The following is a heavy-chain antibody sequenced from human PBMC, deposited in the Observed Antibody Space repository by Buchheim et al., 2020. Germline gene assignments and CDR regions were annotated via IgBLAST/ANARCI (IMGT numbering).Heavy chain of an antibody. Sequence: EEQLLESGGGLVQPGESLRLSCVASGFTFSTHGMSWVRQAPGKGLEWVSSISDTGTSTYNADSVKGRFTISRDNSKNTLYLQMDSLRADDTAVFYCARQCSGGYCHVDYWGQGTL. CDR1: GFTFSTHG. V-gene: IGHV3-23*01. CDR3: ARQCSGGYCHVDY. J-gene: IGHJ4*02. CDR2: ISDTGTST. D-gene: IGHD2-15*01.